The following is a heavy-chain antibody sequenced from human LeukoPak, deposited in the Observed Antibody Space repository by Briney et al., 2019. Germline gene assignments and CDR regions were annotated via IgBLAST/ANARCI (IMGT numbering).Heavy chain of an antibody. J-gene: IGHJ4*02. Sequence: GGALRLSCAASGFTFSGYAMHWVRQAPGKGLEWVAVMSYDGNYKSYADSVKGRFTISRDTYKNTPYLQMNSLRTDDTALYFCARGKYSSAWYYFDYWGQGTLVTVSS. CDR2: MSYDGNYK. CDR3: ARGKYSSAWYYFDY. V-gene: IGHV3-30*04. CDR1: GFTFSGYA. D-gene: IGHD6-19*01.